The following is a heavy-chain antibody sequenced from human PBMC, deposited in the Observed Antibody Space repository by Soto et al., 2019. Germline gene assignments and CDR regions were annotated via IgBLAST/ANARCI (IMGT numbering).Heavy chain of an antibody. CDR3: ARESYGSGRYDGMDV. Sequence: QVQLQQSGPGLVKPSQTLSLTCVISGDSVSSNNAAWNWIRQSPSRGLEWLGRTYYRSKWYNDYAVSVKSRIDIKTDPSKNQFSLQLNSVSSEDTAMYYCARESYGSGRYDGMDVWGQWTTVTVSS. J-gene: IGHJ6*02. D-gene: IGHD3-10*01. CDR2: TYYRSKWYN. V-gene: IGHV6-1*01. CDR1: GDSVSSNNAA.